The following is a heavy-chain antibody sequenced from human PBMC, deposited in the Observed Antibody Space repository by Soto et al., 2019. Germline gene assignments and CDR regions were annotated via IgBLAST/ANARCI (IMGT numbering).Heavy chain of an antibody. Sequence: EEQLLASGGGLVQPGGSLRLSCVASGFNFGNFGVSWVRQAPGKGLQWVSSITDNGGAAYYTDSVTGRFIVSRDNSKNTLFLQLRGLSFEDTAVYFCAINPRSSGFGVRDIVENWLDPWGQGSLVTVSS. D-gene: IGHD3-3*01. J-gene: IGHJ5*02. CDR3: AINPRSSGFGVRDIVENWLDP. CDR2: ITDNGGAA. V-gene: IGHV3-23*01. CDR1: GFNFGNFG.